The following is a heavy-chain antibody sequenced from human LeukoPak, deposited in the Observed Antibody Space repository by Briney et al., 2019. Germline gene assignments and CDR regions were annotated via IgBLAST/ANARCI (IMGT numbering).Heavy chain of an antibody. CDR3: ARNPREYSSSS. CDR2: IYYSGST. CDR1: GGSISSYY. J-gene: IGHJ5*02. Sequence: SETLSLTCTVSGGSISSYYWSWIRQPPGKGLEWIGYIYYSGSTNYNPSLKSRVTISVDTSKNQFSLKLSSVTAADTAVYYCARNPREYSSSSWGQGTLVTVSS. D-gene: IGHD6-6*01. V-gene: IGHV4-59*12.